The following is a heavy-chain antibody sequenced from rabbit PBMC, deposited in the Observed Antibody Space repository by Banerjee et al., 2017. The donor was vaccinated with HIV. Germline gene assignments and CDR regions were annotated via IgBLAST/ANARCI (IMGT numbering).Heavy chain of an antibody. Sequence: QLKESGGGLVQPGGSLKLYCKASGFTLSSYYMNWVRQAPGKGLEWIGFIDPVFGITSYANWVNGRFSISRENTQNTVSLQLNSLTAADTAPYFCARGGGLWGPVTLVTVS. J-gene: IGHJ4*01. CDR3: ARGGGL. V-gene: IGHV1S7*01. CDR2: IDPVFGIT. CDR1: GFTLSSYY.